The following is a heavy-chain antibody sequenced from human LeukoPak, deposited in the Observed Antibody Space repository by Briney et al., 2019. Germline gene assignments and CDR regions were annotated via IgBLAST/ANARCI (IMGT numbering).Heavy chain of an antibody. CDR3: AKDQGINVVAVAATLDY. D-gene: IGHD2-15*01. CDR2: ISSSSSTI. J-gene: IGHJ4*02. Sequence: GGSLRLSCAASGFTFSGYSMNWVRQAPGKGLEWVSYISSSSSTIYYADSVKGRFTISRDNSKNTLYLQMNSLRAEDTAVYYCAKDQGINVVAVAATLDYWGQGTLVTVSS. V-gene: IGHV3-48*01. CDR1: GFTFSGYS.